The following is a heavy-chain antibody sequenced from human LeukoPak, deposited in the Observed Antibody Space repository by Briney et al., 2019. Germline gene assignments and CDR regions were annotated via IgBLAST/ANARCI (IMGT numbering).Heavy chain of an antibody. Sequence: GRSLRLSCAASGFTFSSYAMHWVRQAPGKGLEWVAVISYDGSNKYYADSVKGRFTISRDNSENTLYLQMNSLRAEDTAVYYCARDIVVVPAAIQYYYYYYGMDVWGQGTTVTVSS. J-gene: IGHJ6*02. CDR2: ISYDGSNK. CDR1: GFTFSSYA. V-gene: IGHV3-30-3*01. CDR3: ARDIVVVPAAIQYYYYYYGMDV. D-gene: IGHD2-2*01.